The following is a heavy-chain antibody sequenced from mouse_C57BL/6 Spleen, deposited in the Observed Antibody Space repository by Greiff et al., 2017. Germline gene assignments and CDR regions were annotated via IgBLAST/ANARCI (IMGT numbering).Heavy chain of an antibody. CDR3: ARELTGTRFDY. Sequence: QVQLQQPGAELVMPGASVKLSCKASGYTFTSYWMHWVKQRPGQGLEWIGEIDPSDSYTNYNQKFKGKSTLTVEKSSSTAYMQLSSLTSEDSAVYYCARELTGTRFDYWGQGTTLTV. J-gene: IGHJ2*01. CDR1: GYTFTSYW. V-gene: IGHV1-69*01. CDR2: IDPSDSYT. D-gene: IGHD4-1*01.